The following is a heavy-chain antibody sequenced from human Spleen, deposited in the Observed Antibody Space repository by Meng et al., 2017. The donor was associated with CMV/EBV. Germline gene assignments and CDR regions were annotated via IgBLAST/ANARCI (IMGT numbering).Heavy chain of an antibody. Sequence: KVSCKGSGYNFTNYWIGRVRQKAGKGLEWMGLIHTGDTDTRYSPSFQVQVTISVDKTPSTAYLQWSNMKASDTATYYYARRGYQLLDPFDDWGQGTLVTVSS. CDR3: ARRGYQLLDPFDD. D-gene: IGHD2-2*02. CDR2: IHTGDTDT. J-gene: IGHJ4*02. V-gene: IGHV5-51*01. CDR1: GYNFTNYW.